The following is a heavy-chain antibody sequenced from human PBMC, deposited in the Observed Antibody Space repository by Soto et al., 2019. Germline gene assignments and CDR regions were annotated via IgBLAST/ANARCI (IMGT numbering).Heavy chain of an antibody. CDR2: ISATDGGT. Sequence: GGSLRLSCAASGFTFSTYAMSWVRQAPGKGLEWVSTISATDGGTYYADSVKGRFTISRDNSKNTLYLQMNSLRAEDTAVYYFSNGERSGWLAFDYWGQGPLVTVS. V-gene: IGHV3-23*01. D-gene: IGHD6-19*01. J-gene: IGHJ4*02. CDR3: SNGERSGWLAFDY. CDR1: GFTFSTYA.